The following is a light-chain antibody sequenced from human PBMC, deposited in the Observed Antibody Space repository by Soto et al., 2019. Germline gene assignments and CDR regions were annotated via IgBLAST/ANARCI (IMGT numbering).Light chain of an antibody. CDR2: GAS. J-gene: IGKJ5*01. Sequence: EIVFTQSPGTLSLSPGERATLSWRASQSVSSSYLAWYQQKPGQAPRLLIYGASSRATGIPDRFSGSGSGTEFTLIISRLEPEDFAVYYCQQYGGSPLITFGQGTRLEIK. CDR1: QSVSSSY. CDR3: QQYGGSPLIT. V-gene: IGKV3-20*01.